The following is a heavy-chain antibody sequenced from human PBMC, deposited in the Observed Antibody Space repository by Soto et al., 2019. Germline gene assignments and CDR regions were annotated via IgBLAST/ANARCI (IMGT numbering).Heavy chain of an antibody. J-gene: IGHJ6*02. D-gene: IGHD3-10*01. Sequence: GGSLRLSCAASGFTFSSYAMSWVRQAPGKGLEWVSAISGSGGSTYYADSVKGRFTISRDNSKNTLYLQMNSLRAEDTAVYYCAKDPRWGWFGERKVYYGMDVWGQGTTVTV. V-gene: IGHV3-23*01. CDR3: AKDPRWGWFGERKVYYGMDV. CDR2: ISGSGGST. CDR1: GFTFSSYA.